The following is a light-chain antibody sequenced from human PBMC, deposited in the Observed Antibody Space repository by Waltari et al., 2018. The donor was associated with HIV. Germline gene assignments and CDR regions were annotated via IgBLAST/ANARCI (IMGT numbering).Light chain of an antibody. CDR1: RRDVGASHF. V-gene: IGLV2-8*01. J-gene: IGLJ2*01. CDR3: SSYAGPNHLL. CDR2: GVN. Sequence: QSALTQPPSASGSPGPSVPFPCPGTRRDVGASHFLSWYQQHPGKAPKLIIYGVNRRPSGVPDRFSGSKSGNTASLTVSGLQADDEADYYCSSYAGPNHLLFGGGTKLTVL.